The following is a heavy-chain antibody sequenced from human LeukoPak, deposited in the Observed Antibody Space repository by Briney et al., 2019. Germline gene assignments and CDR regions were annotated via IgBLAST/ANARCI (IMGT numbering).Heavy chain of an antibody. CDR1: GYTFTSYD. Sequence: ASVKVSRKASGYTFTSYDINWVRQATGQGLEWMGWMNPNSGNTGYAQKFQGRVTITRNTSISTAYMELSSLRSEDTAVYYCASRLTRGSRNFDYWGQGTLVTVSS. CDR2: MNPNSGNT. CDR3: ASRLTRGSRNFDY. D-gene: IGHD1-26*01. J-gene: IGHJ4*02. V-gene: IGHV1-8*03.